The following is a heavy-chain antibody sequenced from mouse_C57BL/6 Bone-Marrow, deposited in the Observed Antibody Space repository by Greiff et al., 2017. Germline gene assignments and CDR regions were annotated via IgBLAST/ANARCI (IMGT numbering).Heavy chain of an antibody. Sequence: EVQLQESGPELVKPGASVKIPCKASGYTFTDYNMDWVKQSHGKSLEWIGVINPNNGGTSYNQQFTGKATLTVNKSASTAYMELRSLTSEDSAVYYCARSDYDRGAYWGQGTLVTVSA. J-gene: IGHJ3*01. CDR1: GYTFTDYN. D-gene: IGHD2-4*01. CDR3: ARSDYDRGAY. V-gene: IGHV1-18*01. CDR2: INPNNGGT.